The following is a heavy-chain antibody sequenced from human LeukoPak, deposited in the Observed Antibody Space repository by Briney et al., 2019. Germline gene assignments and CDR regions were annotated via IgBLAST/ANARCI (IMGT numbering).Heavy chain of an antibody. V-gene: IGHV3-7*05. Sequence: GGSLRLSCAASGFVFSSYWMNWVRQAPGKGLEWVANIKEDGSAKYYVDSVKGRFTISRDNAKNSLYLQMNSLRAEDTAVYYCVMDMDVWGQGTTVTVSS. CDR2: IKEDGSAK. J-gene: IGHJ6*02. CDR1: GFVFSSYW. CDR3: VMDMDV.